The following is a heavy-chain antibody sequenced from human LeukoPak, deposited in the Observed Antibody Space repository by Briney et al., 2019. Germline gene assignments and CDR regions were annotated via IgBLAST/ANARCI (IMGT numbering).Heavy chain of an antibody. V-gene: IGHV3-30-3*01. CDR2: ITYDGNVK. CDR3: AREERKGAAYYLDA. CDR1: GFAFRTYS. Sequence: PGGSLRLSCAASGFAFRTYSMHWVRQAPGGGLEWLAVITYDGNVKYYADSVKGRFTVSRDNSKKTLFLQMISLRHEDAAFYYCAREERKGAAYYLDAWGQGTLVTVSS. J-gene: IGHJ4*02. D-gene: IGHD1-26*01.